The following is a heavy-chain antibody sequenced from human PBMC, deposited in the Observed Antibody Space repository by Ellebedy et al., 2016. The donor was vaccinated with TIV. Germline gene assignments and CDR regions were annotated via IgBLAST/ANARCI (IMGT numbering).Heavy chain of an antibody. CDR2: MSGSGDST. D-gene: IGHD1-1*01. J-gene: IGHJ6*03. V-gene: IGHV3-23*01. Sequence: ETLSLXXAVSDGSFSSSYWSWIRQSPGKGLEWVSSMSGSGDSTYYSDPMKGRFTISRDNSKKTLFLQMNSLRAEDSAVYYCAKGYNHNNYYYYMDVWGKGTTVTVSS. CDR1: DGSFSSSY. CDR3: AKGYNHNNYYYYMDV.